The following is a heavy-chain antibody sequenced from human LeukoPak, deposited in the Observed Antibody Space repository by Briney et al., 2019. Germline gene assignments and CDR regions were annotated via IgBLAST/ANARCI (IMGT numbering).Heavy chain of an antibody. D-gene: IGHD4-17*01. CDR3: ARDEDYGIFFNVDY. V-gene: IGHV1-2*02. CDR2: INPNSGGT. CDR1: GYTFTGYY. Sequence: ASVKVSCKASGYTFTGYYMHWVRQAPGQGLEWMGWINPNSGGTNYAQKFQGRLTMTTDTSTSTAYMELRSLRSDDTAVYFCARDEDYGIFFNVDYWGQGTLVTVSS. J-gene: IGHJ4*02.